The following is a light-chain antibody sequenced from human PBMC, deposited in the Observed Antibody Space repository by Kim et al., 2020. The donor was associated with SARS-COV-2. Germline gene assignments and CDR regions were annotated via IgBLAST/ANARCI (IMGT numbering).Light chain of an antibody. CDR1: SNNVANQG. Sequence: LTQPPSVSKDLRQTATLTCTGNSNNVANQGAAWLQQHQGHPPKLLFYRNDNRPSRISERFSASRSGNTASLTITGLQPEDEADYYCSAWDISLGAWVFGGGTQLTVL. CDR3: SAWDISLGAWV. V-gene: IGLV10-54*04. J-gene: IGLJ2*01. CDR2: RND.